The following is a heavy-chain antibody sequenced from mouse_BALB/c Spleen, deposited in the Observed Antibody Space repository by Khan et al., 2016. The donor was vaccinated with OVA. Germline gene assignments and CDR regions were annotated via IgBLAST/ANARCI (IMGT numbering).Heavy chain of an antibody. CDR1: GYSITSDYA. J-gene: IGHJ4*01. D-gene: IGHD2-4*01. V-gene: IGHV3-2*02. Sequence: EVQLQESGPGLVKPSQSLSLTCTVTGYSITSDYAWNWIRQFPGNKLEWMGYISYSGSTSSNPTLKSRISITRATSKNQFFLQLNSVTTEDTATYYCARGHDYDPYYAIDYWGQGTSVTVSS. CDR3: ARGHDYDPYYAIDY. CDR2: ISYSGST.